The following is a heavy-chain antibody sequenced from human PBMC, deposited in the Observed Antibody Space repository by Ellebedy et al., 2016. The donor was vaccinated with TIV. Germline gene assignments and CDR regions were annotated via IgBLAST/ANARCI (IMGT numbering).Heavy chain of an antibody. D-gene: IGHD4-17*01. CDR2: ISGSGGST. V-gene: IGHV3-23*01. CDR1: GFTFSSYA. CDR3: AKLRYYGDYRWAVAGYSFAFFDY. Sequence: GGSLRLXCAASGFTFSSYAMSWVRQAPGKGLEWVSAISGSGGSTYYADSVKGRFTISRDNSKNTLYLQMNSLRAEDTAVYYCAKLRYYGDYRWAVAGYSFAFFDYWGQGTLVTVSS. J-gene: IGHJ4*02.